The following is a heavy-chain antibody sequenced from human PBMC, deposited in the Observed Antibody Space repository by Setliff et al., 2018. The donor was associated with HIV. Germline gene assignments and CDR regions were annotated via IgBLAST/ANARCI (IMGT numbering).Heavy chain of an antibody. V-gene: IGHV4-4*02. CDR3: AAFFVTPLTTQDF. D-gene: IGHD4-17*01. CDR1: GGSISSNNW. Sequence: SETLSLTCAVSGGSISSNNWWSWVRQPPGKGLEWIGEIYHSGSTNYNPSLKSRVTISRDTSTNQFSLKVSSVTAADTAIYYCAAFFVTPLTTQDFWGQGTLVTVSS. J-gene: IGHJ4*02. CDR2: IYHSGST.